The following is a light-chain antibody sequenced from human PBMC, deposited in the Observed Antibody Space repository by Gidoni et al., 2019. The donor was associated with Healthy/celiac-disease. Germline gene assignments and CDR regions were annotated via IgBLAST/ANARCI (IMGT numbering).Light chain of an antibody. V-gene: IGKV1-33*01. Sequence: DIQLTQSPSSLSASVGDRVTITGQASQDISNYLNWYQQKPGKAPQLLIYDASKLETGVPSRFSGRGSGTDFTFTISSLQPEDIATYYCQQYDNLPLPFGGGTKVEIK. J-gene: IGKJ4*01. CDR1: QDISNY. CDR3: QQYDNLPLP. CDR2: DAS.